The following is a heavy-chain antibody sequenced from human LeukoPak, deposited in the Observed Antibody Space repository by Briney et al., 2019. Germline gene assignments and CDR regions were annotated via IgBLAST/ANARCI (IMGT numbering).Heavy chain of an antibody. V-gene: IGHV4-39*01. CDR3: ARRLAVSGYD. CDR1: GGSISSSSYY. J-gene: IGHJ4*02. Sequence: SETLSLTCTVSGGSISSSSYYGGWIRQPPGKGLEWIGSIYYSGSTYYNPSLKSRVTISVDTSKNQFSLKLSSVTAADTAVYYCARRLAVSGYDWGQGTLVTVSS. CDR2: IYYSGST. D-gene: IGHD3-3*01.